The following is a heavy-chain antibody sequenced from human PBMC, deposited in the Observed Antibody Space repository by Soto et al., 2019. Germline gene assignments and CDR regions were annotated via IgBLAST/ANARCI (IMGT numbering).Heavy chain of an antibody. CDR3: AKDAGSSGHFYYVMDV. D-gene: IGHD6-6*01. CDR1: GFSFDDYS. CDR2: ISWDGGTT. V-gene: IGHV3-43*01. J-gene: IGHJ6*02. Sequence: SGGSLRLSCVASGFSFDDYSMHWVRQAPGKGLEWISFISWDGGTTYYADSVKGRFTMSRDNSKNSLYLQMNSLRTEDSALYYCAKDAGSSGHFYYVMDVWGQGTTVTVSS.